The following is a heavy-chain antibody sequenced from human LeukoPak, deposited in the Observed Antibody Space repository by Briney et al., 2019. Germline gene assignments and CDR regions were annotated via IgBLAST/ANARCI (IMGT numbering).Heavy chain of an antibody. CDR2: IYPGDSDT. V-gene: IGHV5-51*01. D-gene: IGHD3-22*01. J-gene: IGHJ4*02. Sequence: GESLKISCKGSGYSFTSYWIGWVRQMPGKGLEWMGIIYPGDSDTRYSPSFQGQVTISADESISTAYLQWSSLKASDTAMYYCARTAGLGSYYDGFDYWGQGTLVTVSS. CDR1: GYSFTSYW. CDR3: ARTAGLGSYYDGFDY.